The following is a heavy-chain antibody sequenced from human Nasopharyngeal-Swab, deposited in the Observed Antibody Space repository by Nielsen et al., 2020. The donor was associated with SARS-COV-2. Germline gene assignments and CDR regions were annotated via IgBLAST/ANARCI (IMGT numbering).Heavy chain of an antibody. Sequence: GGSLRLSCAASGFTFTNHYMTWVRQAPGKGLEWVANIKQDGGEKFYVDSVKGRFRVSRDNAQSSVYLQMDRLRVEDTAVYYCAREADLMGYDDAFDMWGRGTVVTVSS. CDR3: AREADLMGYDDAFDM. J-gene: IGHJ3*02. CDR2: IKQDGGEK. CDR1: GFTFTNHY. V-gene: IGHV3-7*04. D-gene: IGHD3-16*01.